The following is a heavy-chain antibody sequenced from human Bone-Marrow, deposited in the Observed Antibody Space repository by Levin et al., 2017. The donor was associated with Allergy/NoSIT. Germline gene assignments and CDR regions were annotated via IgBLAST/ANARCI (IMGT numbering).Heavy chain of an antibody. CDR3: ARPAVADPMYYFDY. CDR1: GYSFNNYW. D-gene: IGHD6-19*01. Sequence: ASVKVSCKGSGYSFNNYWIGWVRQMPGKGLEYMGVIYPGDSDTRYSPSFQGQVTISVDKSISTAYLQWSSLKASDTAIYYCARPAVADPMYYFDYWGQGTLVTVSP. V-gene: IGHV5-51*01. CDR2: IYPGDSDT. J-gene: IGHJ4*02.